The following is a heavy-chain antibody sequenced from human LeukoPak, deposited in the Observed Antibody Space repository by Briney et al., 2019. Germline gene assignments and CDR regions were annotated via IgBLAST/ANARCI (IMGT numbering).Heavy chain of an antibody. CDR1: GFTFTDYS. V-gene: IGHV3-21*06. D-gene: IGHD6-25*01. J-gene: IGHJ6*03. Sequence: PGGSLILSCAPSGFTFTDYSMNWVRQAPGKGLEWVASISTVSTYTFYADSVKGRFSISRDNVRNLLYLQMSSLGAEDTAVYYCARDGSGFYLYNYMDVWGKGTTVTVSS. CDR3: ARDGSGFYLYNYMDV. CDR2: ISTVSTYT.